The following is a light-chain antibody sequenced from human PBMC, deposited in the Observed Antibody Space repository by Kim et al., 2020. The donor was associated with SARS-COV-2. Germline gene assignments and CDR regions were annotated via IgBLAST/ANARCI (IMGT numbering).Light chain of an antibody. J-gene: IGKJ1*01. CDR1: QTLSSAY. CDR3: QHYGYSLWT. Sequence: GARAVLSCRTSQTLSSAYLAWYQRKPGQAPRLLIYGASSRATGIPDRFSGSGSGTDFTLAISGLEPEDFAVYYCQHYGYSLWTFGQGTKVDIK. V-gene: IGKV3-20*01. CDR2: GAS.